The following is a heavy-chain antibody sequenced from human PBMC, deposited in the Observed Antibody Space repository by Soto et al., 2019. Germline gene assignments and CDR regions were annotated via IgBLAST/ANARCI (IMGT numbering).Heavy chain of an antibody. CDR3: ARRVDSSGWALDY. CDR2: IYPGDSDT. J-gene: IGHJ4*02. V-gene: IGHV5-51*01. Sequence: PGESLKISCNGSGYSFTSYWIGWVRQMPGKGLEWMGIIYPGDSDTRYSPSFQGQVTISADKPISTAYLQWSSLKASDTAMYYCARRVDSSGWALDYWGQGTLVTVSS. CDR1: GYSFTSYW. D-gene: IGHD6-19*01.